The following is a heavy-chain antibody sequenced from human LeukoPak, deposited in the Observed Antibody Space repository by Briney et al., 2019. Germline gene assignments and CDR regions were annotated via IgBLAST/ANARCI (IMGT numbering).Heavy chain of an antibody. D-gene: IGHD1-7*01. V-gene: IGHV4-34*01. CDR2: IYYGGST. Sequence: PSETLSLTCAVYGGSFSGYYWSWIRQPPGKGLEWIGSIYYGGSTYYNPSLKSRVTISVDTSKNQFSLKLSSVTAADTAVYYCARGNYGAFDYWGQGTLVTVSS. J-gene: IGHJ4*02. CDR3: ARGNYGAFDY. CDR1: GGSFSGYY.